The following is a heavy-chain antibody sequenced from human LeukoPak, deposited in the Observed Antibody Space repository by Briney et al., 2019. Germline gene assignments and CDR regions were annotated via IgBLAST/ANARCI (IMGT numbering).Heavy chain of an antibody. CDR2: ISGSGGST. J-gene: IGHJ3*02. CDR1: GFTFSSYG. D-gene: IGHD3-16*01. CDR3: ARDLHAIWAGDAFDI. Sequence: GGSLRLSCAASGFTFSSYGMSWVRQAPGKGLEWVSGISGSGGSTYYADSVKGRFTISRDNSKNTLYLQMNSLRAEDTAVYYCARDLHAIWAGDAFDIWGQGTMVTVSS. V-gene: IGHV3-23*01.